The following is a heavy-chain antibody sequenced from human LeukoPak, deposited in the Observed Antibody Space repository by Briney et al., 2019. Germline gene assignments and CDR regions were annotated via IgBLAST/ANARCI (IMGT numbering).Heavy chain of an antibody. V-gene: IGHV3-33*01. Sequence: GRSLRLSCAASGFTFSSYGMHWVREAPGKGLEWVAVIWYDGSNKYYADSVKGRFTISRDNSKNTLYLQMNSLRAEDTAVYYCAREIYYDSSGYYYGGAFDIWGQGTMVTVSS. CDR1: GFTFSSYG. D-gene: IGHD3-22*01. J-gene: IGHJ3*02. CDR2: IWYDGSNK. CDR3: AREIYYDSSGYYYGGAFDI.